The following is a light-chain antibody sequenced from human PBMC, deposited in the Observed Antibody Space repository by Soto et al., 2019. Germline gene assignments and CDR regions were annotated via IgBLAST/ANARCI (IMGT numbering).Light chain of an antibody. CDR3: QQYGNSRFT. CDR2: GTS. V-gene: IGKV3-20*01. J-gene: IGKJ2*01. Sequence: WTQSPGIMSLSAGDSAPHSCRASQSVSNSSSAWYQQKPGQAPRLLIFGTSARATGIPDRFRGSGSGTEFTLTITRLEPEDFAVYYCQQYGNSRFTFGRGTKLEIK. CDR1: QSVSNSS.